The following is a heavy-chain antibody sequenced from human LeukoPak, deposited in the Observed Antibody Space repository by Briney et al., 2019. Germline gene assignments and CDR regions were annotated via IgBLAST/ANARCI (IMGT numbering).Heavy chain of an antibody. CDR2: IYYSGST. V-gene: IGHV4-39*07. CDR1: GGSISSSSYY. D-gene: IGHD5-18*01. Sequence: SETLSLTCTVSGGSISSSSYYWGWIRQPPGKGLEWIGSIYYSGSTYYNPSLKSRVTISVDTSKNQFSLKLSSVTAADTAVCYCARDSRASYGTQDAFDIWGQGTMVTVSS. CDR3: ARDSRASYGTQDAFDI. J-gene: IGHJ3*02.